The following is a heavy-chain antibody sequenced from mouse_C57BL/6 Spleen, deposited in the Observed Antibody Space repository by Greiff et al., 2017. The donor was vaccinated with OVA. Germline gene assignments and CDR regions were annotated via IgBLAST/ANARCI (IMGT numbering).Heavy chain of an antibody. J-gene: IGHJ4*01. V-gene: IGHV1-64*01. Sequence: VQLQQPGAELLKPGASVKLSCKASGYTFTSYWMHWVKQRPGQGLEWIGMIHPNSGSTNYNEKFKSKATLTVDKSSSTAYMQLSSLTSEDSAVYYCASDGYHYYAMDYWGQGTSVTVSS. CDR3: ASDGYHYYAMDY. CDR2: IHPNSGST. CDR1: GYTFTSYW. D-gene: IGHD2-3*01.